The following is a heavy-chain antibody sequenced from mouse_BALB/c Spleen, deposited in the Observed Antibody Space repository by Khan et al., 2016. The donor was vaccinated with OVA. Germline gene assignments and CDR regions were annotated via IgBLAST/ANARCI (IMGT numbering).Heavy chain of an antibody. CDR2: ISSGGHYT. D-gene: IGHD1-1*02. J-gene: IGHJ3*01. CDR1: GFTFSTYG. V-gene: IGHV5-6*01. CDR3: ARLAYYYNSEGFAY. Sequence: EVELVESGGDLVKTGGSLKLSCAASGFTFSTYGMSWVRQTPDKRLKWVATISSGGHYTYYIDSVKGRFTISRDNAKNILYLQMTSLRSEDTAMYYCARLAYYYNSEGFAYWGQGTLVTVSA.